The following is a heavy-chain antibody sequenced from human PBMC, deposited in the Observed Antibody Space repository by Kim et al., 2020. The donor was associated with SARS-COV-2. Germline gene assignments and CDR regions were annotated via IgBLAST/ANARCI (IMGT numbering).Heavy chain of an antibody. CDR2: INAGNGNT. Sequence: ASVKVSCKASGYTFTSYAMHWVRQAPGQRLEWMGWINAGNGNTKYSQKFQGRVTITRDTSASTAYMELSSLRSEDTAVYYCARAYYGSGSYYPNSLFQHWGQGTLVTVSS. CDR1: GYTFTSYA. D-gene: IGHD3-10*01. V-gene: IGHV1-3*01. J-gene: IGHJ1*01. CDR3: ARAYYGSGSYYPNSLFQH.